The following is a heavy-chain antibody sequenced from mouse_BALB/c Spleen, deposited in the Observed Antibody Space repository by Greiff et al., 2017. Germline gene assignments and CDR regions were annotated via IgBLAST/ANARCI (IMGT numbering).Heavy chain of an antibody. D-gene: IGHD2-1*01. CDR3: VLYYGNYVGY. CDR1: GFNIKDTY. J-gene: IGHJ2*01. V-gene: IGHV14-3*02. CDR2: IDPANGNT. Sequence: VQLKQSGAELVKPGASVKLSCTASGFNIKDTYMHWVKQRPEQGLEWIGRIDPANGNTKYDPKFQGKATITADTSSNTAYLQLSSLTSEDTAVYYCVLYYGNYVGYWGQGTTLTVSS.